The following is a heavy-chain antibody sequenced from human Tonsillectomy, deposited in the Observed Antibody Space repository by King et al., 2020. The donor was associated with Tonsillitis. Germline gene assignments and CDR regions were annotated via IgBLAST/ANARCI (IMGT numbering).Heavy chain of an antibody. D-gene: IGHD2-15*01. CDR3: ARVAPGDIVVVVAATLAWFDP. CDR2: ISSSGSTI. V-gene: IGHV3-11*01. J-gene: IGHJ5*02. CDR1: GFTFSDYY. Sequence: VQLVESGGGLVKPGGSLRLSCAASGFTFSDYYMSWIRQAPGKGLEWVSYISSSGSTIYYADSVKGRFTISRDNAKNSLYLQMNSLRAEDPAVYYCARVAPGDIVVVVAATLAWFDPWGQGTLVTVSS.